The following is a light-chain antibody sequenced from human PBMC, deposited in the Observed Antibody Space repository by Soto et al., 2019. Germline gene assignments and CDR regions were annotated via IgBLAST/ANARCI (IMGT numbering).Light chain of an antibody. CDR2: DNI. V-gene: IGLV1-40*01. CDR3: QSYDSSLSGWV. Sequence: QTVVTQPPSVSGAPGQRVTISCDGNKSNIGAGFDVYWHQQLPGTAPKPLIYDNINRPSGVPDRFSGSKSGTSASLAITGLQTEDEADYYCQSYDSSLSGWVFGGGTKVTVL. CDR1: KSNIGAGFD. J-gene: IGLJ3*02.